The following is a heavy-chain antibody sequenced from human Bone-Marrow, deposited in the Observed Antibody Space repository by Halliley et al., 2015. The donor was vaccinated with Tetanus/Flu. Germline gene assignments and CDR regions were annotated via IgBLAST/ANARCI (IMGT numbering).Heavy chain of an antibody. D-gene: IGHD3-22*01. CDR2: INPNGGST. CDR3: ARAFDYYDSSGYLSIDY. Sequence: INPNGGSTGYAQKFQGRGTMTRDTSTSTVYMGLSSLRSEDTAVYYCARAFDYYDSSGYLSIDYWGQGTLVTVSS. J-gene: IGHJ4*02. V-gene: IGHV1-46*01.